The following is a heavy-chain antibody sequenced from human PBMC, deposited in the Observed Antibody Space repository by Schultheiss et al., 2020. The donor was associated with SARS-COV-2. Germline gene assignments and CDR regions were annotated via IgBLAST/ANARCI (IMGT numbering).Heavy chain of an antibody. V-gene: IGHV4-59*01. J-gene: IGHJ5*01. D-gene: IGHD3-22*01. CDR3: ARTHDNSGLGWFDS. CDR1: GGSISSYY. CDR2: IYYSGST. Sequence: SQTLSLTCTVSGGSISSYYWSWIRQPPGKGLEWIGYIYYSGSTYYNPSLRSRVTISVDTSKNHFSLKLSSVTAADTAVYYCARTHDNSGLGWFDSWGQGTLVTVSS.